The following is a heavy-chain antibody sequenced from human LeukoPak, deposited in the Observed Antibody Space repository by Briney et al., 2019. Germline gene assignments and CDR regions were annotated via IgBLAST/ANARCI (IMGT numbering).Heavy chain of an antibody. V-gene: IGHV3-30*18. Sequence: GGSLRLSCAASGFTFSSYGMHWVRQAPGKGLGWVAVISYDGSNKYYADSVNGRFTISRDNSKNTLSLQMNSLRAEDTAVYYCAKSPSGRSRISRFDYWGQGILVTVSS. CDR3: AKSPSGRSRISRFDY. CDR1: GFTFSSYG. CDR2: ISYDGSNK. D-gene: IGHD1-26*01. J-gene: IGHJ4*02.